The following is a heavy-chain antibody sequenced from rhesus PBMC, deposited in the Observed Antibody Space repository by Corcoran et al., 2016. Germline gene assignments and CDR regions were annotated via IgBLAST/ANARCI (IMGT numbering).Heavy chain of an antibody. CDR3: VRFWGTTGTIYDNSLDV. V-gene: IGHV4-76*01. D-gene: IGHD1-1*01. CDR2: INGNSGST. Sequence: QVQLQESGPRLVKPSETLSLTCAVSGGSVGGGFDWNWIRPPPGEGRGGFGEINGNSGSTNYNPSLKSRVTISRDASKNQFSLKLTSVTAADTAVYHCVRFWGTTGTIYDNSLDVWGRGVLVTVSS. CDR1: GGSVGGGFD. J-gene: IGHJ5-2*02.